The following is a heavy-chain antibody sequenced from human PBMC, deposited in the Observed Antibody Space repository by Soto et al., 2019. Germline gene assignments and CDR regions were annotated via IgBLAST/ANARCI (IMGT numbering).Heavy chain of an antibody. Sequence: QGQLVQSGAELKKPGASVKDSCKASGYTCTSYGISWVRQAPGQGLEWMGWLSGYNGNTNYAQRLQGRVTMTSDTSTSTAYMELRSLRSDDTAVYYCERDFGVVTPALDYWGPGSLVTVSS. CDR1: GYTCTSYG. J-gene: IGHJ4*02. CDR3: ERDFGVVTPALDY. D-gene: IGHD3-3*01. V-gene: IGHV1-18*01. CDR2: LSGYNGNT.